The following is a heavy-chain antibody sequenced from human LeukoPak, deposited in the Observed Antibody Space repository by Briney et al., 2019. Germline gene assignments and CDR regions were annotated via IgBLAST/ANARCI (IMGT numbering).Heavy chain of an antibody. Sequence: SETLSLTCAVYGGSFSGYYWSWIRQPPGKGLEWIGEINHSGGTNYNPSLKSRVTISVDASKNQFPLKLSSVPAADTAVFYCASVHGSIAAHYYDYSGMDVWGQGTTVTVSS. J-gene: IGHJ6*02. CDR2: INHSGGT. CDR1: GGSFSGYY. CDR3: ASVHGSIAAHYYDYSGMDV. D-gene: IGHD6-6*01. V-gene: IGHV4-34*01.